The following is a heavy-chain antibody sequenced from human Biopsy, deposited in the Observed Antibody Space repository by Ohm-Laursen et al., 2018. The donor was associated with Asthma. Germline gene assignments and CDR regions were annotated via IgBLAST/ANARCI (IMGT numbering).Heavy chain of an antibody. CDR3: ARDVMEWYLPAFDF. CDR2: GGSYYDGGLK. D-gene: IGHD3-3*01. V-gene: IGHV3-30-3*01. Sequence: SLRLSFAASGFTFSSYWMSWVRQAPGKGLEWVAVGGSYYDGGLKYYADSVNGRFTVSRDDSKNTLYLQMNSLRPDDTAVYYCARDVMEWYLPAFDFWGQGTLVTVSS. CDR1: GFTFSSYW. J-gene: IGHJ4*01.